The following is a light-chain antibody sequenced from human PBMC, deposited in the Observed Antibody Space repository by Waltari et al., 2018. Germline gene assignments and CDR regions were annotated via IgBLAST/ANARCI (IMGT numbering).Light chain of an antibody. CDR3: QQRSNWPLT. CDR2: DAS. V-gene: IGKV3-11*01. J-gene: IGKJ4*01. CDR1: QSVSSY. Sequence: EIVLTQSPANLSLSPGERATLSCRASQSVSSYLAWYQQKPGQSPRLLIFDASNRATGIPARFSGSGSGTDFTLTISSLEPEDFAAYYCQQRSNWPLTFGGGTKVEIK.